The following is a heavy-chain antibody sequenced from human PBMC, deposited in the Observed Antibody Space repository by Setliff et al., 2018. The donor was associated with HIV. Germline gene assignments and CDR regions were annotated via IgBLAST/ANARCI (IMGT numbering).Heavy chain of an antibody. CDR3: VRRDGYKFDY. D-gene: IGHD5-12*01. Sequence: GESLKISCKGSGYSFSSYWINWVRQMPGKGLEWMGRIDPSDSYTRYSPSFQGQVTISADKSISTAYLQWSSLKASDTAMYYCVRRDGYKFDYWGQGTLVTVSS. CDR2: IDPSDSYT. CDR1: GYSFSSYW. V-gene: IGHV5-10-1*04. J-gene: IGHJ4*02.